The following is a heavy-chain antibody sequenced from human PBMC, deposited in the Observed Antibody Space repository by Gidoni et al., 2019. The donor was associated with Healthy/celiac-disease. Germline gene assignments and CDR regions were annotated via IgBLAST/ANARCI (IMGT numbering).Heavy chain of an antibody. CDR2: IWYDGSNK. V-gene: IGHV3-33*01. D-gene: IGHD2-2*01. CDR3: ARDPGHCSSTSCYGGFDY. J-gene: IGHJ4*02. Sequence: VQLVESGGGVVQPGRSLRLSCAASGFTFSIYGLHWVRQAPGKGLEWVAVIWYDGSNKYYADSVKGRFTISRDNSKNTLYLQMNSLRAEDTAVYYCARDPGHCSSTSCYGGFDYWGQGTLVTVSS. CDR1: GFTFSIYG.